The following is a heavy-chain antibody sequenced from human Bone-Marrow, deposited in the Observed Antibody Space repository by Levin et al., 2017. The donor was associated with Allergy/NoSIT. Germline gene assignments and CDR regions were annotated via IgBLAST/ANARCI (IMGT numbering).Heavy chain of an antibody. Sequence: ASVKVSCKASGYTFTGYYMHWVRQAPGQGLEWMGRINLNSGGTNYAQKFQGRVTMTRDTSISTAYMELSRLRSDDTAVYYCARVSAFKHLDYWGQGTLVTVSS. D-gene: IGHD2-21*01. CDR2: INLNSGGT. V-gene: IGHV1-2*06. CDR3: ARVSAFKHLDY. CDR1: GYTFTGYY. J-gene: IGHJ4*02.